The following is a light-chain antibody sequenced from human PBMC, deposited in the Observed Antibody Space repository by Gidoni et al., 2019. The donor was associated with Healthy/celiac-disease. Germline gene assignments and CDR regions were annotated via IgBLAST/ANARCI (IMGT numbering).Light chain of an antibody. V-gene: IGKV1-39*01. CDR2: AES. CDR1: QSISSY. CDR3: QQSYSTPPT. J-gene: IGKJ1*01. Sequence: DIQMTQSPSSMSASVGDRVTIPCRASQSISSYLNWYQQNPGKAPKLLIYAESSLQSGVPSRLSGSGSGTEFTLTISSLQPEDFATYYCQQSYSTPPTFGQGTKVEIK.